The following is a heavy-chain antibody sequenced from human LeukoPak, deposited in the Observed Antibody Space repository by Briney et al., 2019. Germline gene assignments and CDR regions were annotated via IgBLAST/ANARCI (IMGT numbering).Heavy chain of an antibody. J-gene: IGHJ4*02. Sequence: NPSETLSLTCAVSGGSISSSNWWSWVRQPPGKGLEWIGEIYHSGSTNYNPSLKSRVTISVDKSKNQFSLKLSSVTAADTAVYYCARVLPLPYYYDSSGYYHRYYFDYWGQGTLVTVSS. CDR1: GGSISSSNW. CDR3: ARVLPLPYYYDSSGYYHRYYFDY. CDR2: IYHSGST. V-gene: IGHV4-4*02. D-gene: IGHD3-22*01.